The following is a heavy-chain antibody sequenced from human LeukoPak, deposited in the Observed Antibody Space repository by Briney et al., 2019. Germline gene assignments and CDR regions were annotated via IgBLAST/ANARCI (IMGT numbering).Heavy chain of an antibody. CDR1: GYSFNDYY. J-gene: IGHJ5*02. D-gene: IGHD2-15*01. V-gene: IGHV1-2*02. Sequence: ASVKVSCKASGYSFNDYYIHWVRQAPGQGLEWMGWIRGDSGGTNYAQKFRGRVTMTRDTSTTTVYMELSRLRSDDTAVYYCARPVGRYCSGGSCYYPEGWFDPWGQGTLVTVSS. CDR2: IRGDSGGT. CDR3: ARPVGRYCSGGSCYYPEGWFDP.